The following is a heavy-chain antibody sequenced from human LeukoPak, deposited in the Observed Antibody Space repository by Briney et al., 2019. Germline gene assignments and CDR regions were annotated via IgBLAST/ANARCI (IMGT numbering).Heavy chain of an antibody. CDR2: INPSGGST. D-gene: IGHD3-16*01. V-gene: IGHV1-46*01. Sequence: ASVKVSCKASGYTFTSYYIHCVRHAPGQGLEWMGIINPSGGSTSYAQKFQGGVTMTRDTSTSTVYMELSSLRSEDTAVYYCARGKGVMITFGGVMGYWGQGTLVTVSS. J-gene: IGHJ4*02. CDR3: ARGKGVMITFGGVMGY. CDR1: GYTFTSYY.